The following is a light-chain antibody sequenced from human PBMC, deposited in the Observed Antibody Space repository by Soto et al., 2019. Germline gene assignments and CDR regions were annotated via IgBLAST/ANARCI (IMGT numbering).Light chain of an antibody. V-gene: IGKV1-5*01. J-gene: IGKJ1*01. CDR1: QSISSW. CDR2: DAS. Sequence: QLTQSPSTLSASVGDRVTITCRASQSISSWLAWYQQKPGKAPKLLIYDASSLESGVPSRFSGSGSGTEFTLTISSLQPDDFATYYCQQYNTYSRTFGQGTKVDIK. CDR3: QQYNTYSRT.